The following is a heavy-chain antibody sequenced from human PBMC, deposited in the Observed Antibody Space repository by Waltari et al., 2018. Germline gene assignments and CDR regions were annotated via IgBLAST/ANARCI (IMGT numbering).Heavy chain of an antibody. CDR1: GYTFTSYA. CDR3: ARPMRIAVKTLNDAFDI. Sequence: QVQLVQSGAEVKKPGASVKVSCKASGYTFTSYAMHWVRQAPGQRLEWMGWITAGNGNTKYSQKFQGRVTITRDTSASTAYMELSSLRSEDTAVYYCARPMRIAVKTLNDAFDIWGQGTMVTVSS. D-gene: IGHD6-19*01. J-gene: IGHJ3*02. CDR2: ITAGNGNT. V-gene: IGHV1-3*01.